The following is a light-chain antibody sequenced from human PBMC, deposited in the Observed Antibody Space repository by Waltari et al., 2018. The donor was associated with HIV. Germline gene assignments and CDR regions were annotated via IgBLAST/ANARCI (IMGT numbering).Light chain of an antibody. Sequence: QSVLTQPPSASGTPGQRVTISCSGSSSNIESNYVYWYHQLPGTAPKLLIFGNNHRPEGVPYRFSGSKSGTSASLAISGLRSEYEADYYCAAWDDSLSGPVFGGGTKLTVL. V-gene: IGLV1-47*01. CDR2: GNN. CDR3: AAWDDSLSGPV. J-gene: IGLJ2*01. CDR1: SSNIESNY.